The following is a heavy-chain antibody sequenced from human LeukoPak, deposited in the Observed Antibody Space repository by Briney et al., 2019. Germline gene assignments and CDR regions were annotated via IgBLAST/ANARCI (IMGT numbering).Heavy chain of an antibody. CDR2: ISRSGGST. CDR1: GFTFSSYG. J-gene: IGHJ6*04. Sequence: PGGSLRLSCAASGFTFSSYGMSWVRQAPGKGLEWVSGISRSGGSTYYADSVKGRFTISRDNSNNTLYLQMNSLRAEDTAVYYCAELGITMIGGVWGKGTTVTISS. CDR3: AELGITMIGGV. V-gene: IGHV3-23*01. D-gene: IGHD3-10*02.